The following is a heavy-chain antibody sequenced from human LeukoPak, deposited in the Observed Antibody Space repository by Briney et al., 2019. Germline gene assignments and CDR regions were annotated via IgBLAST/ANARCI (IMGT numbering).Heavy chain of an antibody. CDR1: GFTFSSYA. Sequence: GGSLRPSCAASGFTFSSYAMHWVRQAPGKGLEYVSAISSNGGSTYYANSVKGRFTISRDNSKNTLYLQMGSLRAEDTAVYYCEVVVVAATRGHAFDIWGQGTMVTVSS. CDR3: EVVVVAATRGHAFDI. V-gene: IGHV3-64*01. J-gene: IGHJ3*02. D-gene: IGHD2-15*01. CDR2: ISSNGGST.